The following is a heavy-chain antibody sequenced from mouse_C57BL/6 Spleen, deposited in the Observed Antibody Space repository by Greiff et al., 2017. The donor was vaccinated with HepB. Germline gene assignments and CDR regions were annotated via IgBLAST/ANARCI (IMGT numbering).Heavy chain of an antibody. CDR1: GFSFNTYA. D-gene: IGHD2-2*01. CDR3: VRHLGGLPYYYAMDY. Sequence: EVKLLEPGGGLVQPKGSLKLSCAASGFSFNTYAMNWVRQAPGKGLEWVARIRSKSNNYATYYADSVKDTFTISRDDSETMLYLQMNNLKTGDTATYYSVRHLGGLPYYYAMDYWGQGTSVTVSS. V-gene: IGHV10-1*01. CDR2: IRSKSNNYAT. J-gene: IGHJ4*01.